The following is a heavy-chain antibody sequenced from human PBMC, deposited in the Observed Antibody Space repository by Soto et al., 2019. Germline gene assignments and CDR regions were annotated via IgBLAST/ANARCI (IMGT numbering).Heavy chain of an antibody. Sequence: QVQLQESGPGLVKPSETLSLTCTVSGGSISSYYWSWIRQAPGKGLEWIGYLYYRGSTNYNPSLKSPVSITVDTSKNWFSLKLNSVTPADTAVYYCARGSRGAELLWYFDLWGRGTLVTVSS. J-gene: IGHJ2*01. D-gene: IGHD1-26*01. CDR3: ARGSRGAELLWYFDL. V-gene: IGHV4-59*12. CDR1: GGSISSYY. CDR2: LYYRGST.